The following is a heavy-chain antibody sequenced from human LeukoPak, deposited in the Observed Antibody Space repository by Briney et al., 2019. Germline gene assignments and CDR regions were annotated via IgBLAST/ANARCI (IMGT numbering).Heavy chain of an antibody. J-gene: IGHJ5*02. CDR3: ARDRGSIWFDP. CDR2: ISSSSSYI. D-gene: IGHD3-16*01. Sequence: GGSLRLSCAASGFTFSSYSMSWVRQAPGKGLEWVSSISSSSSYIYYADSVKGRFTISRDNAKNSLYLQMNSLRAEDTAVYYCARDRGSIWFDPWGQGTLVTVSS. V-gene: IGHV3-21*01. CDR1: GFTFSSYS.